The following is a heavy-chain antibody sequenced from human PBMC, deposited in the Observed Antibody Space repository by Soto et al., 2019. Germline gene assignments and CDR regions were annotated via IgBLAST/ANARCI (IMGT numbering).Heavy chain of an antibody. V-gene: IGHV3-30*18. CDR3: AKDRNVVVVAAIPDYYCGMDV. CDR1: GFTFSSYG. Sequence: GGSLRLSCAASGFTFSSYGMHWVRQAPGKGLEWVAVISYDGSNKYYADSAKGRFTISRDNSKNTLYLQMTSLRAEDTAVYYCAKDRNVVVVAAIPDYYCGMDVWGQGTTVNVSS. J-gene: IGHJ6*02. D-gene: IGHD2-15*01. CDR2: ISYDGSNK.